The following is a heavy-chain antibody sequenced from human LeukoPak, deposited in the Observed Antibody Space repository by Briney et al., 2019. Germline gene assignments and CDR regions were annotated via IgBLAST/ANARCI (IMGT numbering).Heavy chain of an antibody. V-gene: IGHV3-15*01. CDR1: GFSFSDAW. CDR3: SRNADHDW. D-gene: IGHD1-14*01. J-gene: IGHJ4*02. CDR2: IKRQTEGWAK. Sequence: PGGSLRLSCAGSGFSFSDAWFNWVRQTPEKGLEWVARIKRQTEGWAKVYAAPVKGRFTISRDDSKSTVYLQMNSLEIEDTAVYFCSRNADHDWWGQGTLVTVSS.